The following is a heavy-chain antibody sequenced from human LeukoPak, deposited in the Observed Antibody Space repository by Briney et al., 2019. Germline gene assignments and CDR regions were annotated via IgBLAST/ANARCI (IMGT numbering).Heavy chain of an antibody. CDR2: IYYSGST. V-gene: IGHV4-39*07. Sequence: PSETLSLTCTVSGGSISSSSYYWGWIRQPPGKGLEWIGSIYYSGSTYYNPSLKSRVTISVDTSKNQFSLKLSSVTAADTAVYYCARSQRGWIQYFDYWGQGTLVTVSS. CDR1: GGSISSSSYY. D-gene: IGHD5-18*01. CDR3: ARSQRGWIQYFDY. J-gene: IGHJ4*02.